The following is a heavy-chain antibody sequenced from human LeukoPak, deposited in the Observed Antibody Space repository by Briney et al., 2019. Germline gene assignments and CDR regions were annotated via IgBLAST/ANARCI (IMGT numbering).Heavy chain of an antibody. CDR3: ARDWAVVVPAAIGYYYYYMDV. CDR1: GGSISSGGYS. Sequence: PSQTLSLTCAVSGGSISSGGYSWSWIRQPPGKGLEWIGYIYHSGSTYYNPSLKSRVTISVDRSKNQFSLKLSSVTAADTAVYYCARDWAVVVPAAIGYYYYYMDVWGKGTTVTVSS. V-gene: IGHV4-30-2*01. CDR2: IYHSGST. D-gene: IGHD2-2*02. J-gene: IGHJ6*03.